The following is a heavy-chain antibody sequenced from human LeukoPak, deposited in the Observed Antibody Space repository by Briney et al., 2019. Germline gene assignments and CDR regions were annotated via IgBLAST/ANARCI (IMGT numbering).Heavy chain of an antibody. J-gene: IGHJ4*02. Sequence: GESLRVSCATSGFTFSSYAMDCVRQAPGKGLEWVSAISSGGNYKYYGDSVWGRFTVSRDDAKNSLYLEMNSLRAEDTAVYYCARDTRQTSVTNFDSRGQGTLVIVS. V-gene: IGHV3-21*06. D-gene: IGHD4-17*01. CDR3: ARDTRQTSVTNFDS. CDR1: GFTFSSYA. CDR2: ISSGGNYK.